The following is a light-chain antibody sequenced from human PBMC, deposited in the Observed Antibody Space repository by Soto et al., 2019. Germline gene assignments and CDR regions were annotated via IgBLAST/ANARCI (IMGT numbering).Light chain of an antibody. Sequence: IVLTQSPATLSLSPGERATLSCRASQSVNKYLVWYQQKPGQAPRLLIYDASKRATGTPYRFSGSGSGTDFALTISSLEPEDFAVYYCQQRSNWPPSITFGQGTRLEIK. CDR1: QSVNKY. CDR3: QQRSNWPPSIT. CDR2: DAS. V-gene: IGKV3-11*01. J-gene: IGKJ5*01.